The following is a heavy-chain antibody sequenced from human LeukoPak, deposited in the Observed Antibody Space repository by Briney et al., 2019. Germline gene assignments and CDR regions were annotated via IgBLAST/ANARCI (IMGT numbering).Heavy chain of an antibody. D-gene: IGHD5-12*01. Sequence: SETLSLTCAVYGGSFSNYYWSWIRQPPGKGLEWIGEINHSGSTSYNPSLKSRVTMSVDTSKNRFSLKLSSVTAADTAVYYCARGPRFYIVWLRSRQRGGFDYWGQGTLVTVSS. J-gene: IGHJ4*02. V-gene: IGHV4-34*01. CDR2: INHSGST. CDR1: GGSFSNYY. CDR3: ARGPRFYIVWLRSRQRGGFDY.